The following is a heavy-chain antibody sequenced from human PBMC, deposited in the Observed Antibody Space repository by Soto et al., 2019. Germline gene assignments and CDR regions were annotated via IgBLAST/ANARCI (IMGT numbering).Heavy chain of an antibody. CDR1: GFTFSSYA. CDR3: AKGLGVGDIVVVVAATPFDY. D-gene: IGHD2-15*01. Sequence: EVQLLESGGGLVQPGGSLRLSCAASGFTFSSYAMSWVRQAPGKGLEWVSGISGSGGSTYYADSVKGRFTISSDNSKNTLYLQMNSLRAEDTAVYYCAKGLGVGDIVVVVAATPFDYWGQGTLVTVSS. CDR2: ISGSGGST. V-gene: IGHV3-23*01. J-gene: IGHJ4*02.